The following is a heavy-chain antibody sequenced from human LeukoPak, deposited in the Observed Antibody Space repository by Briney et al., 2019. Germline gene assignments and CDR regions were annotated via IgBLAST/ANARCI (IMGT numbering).Heavy chain of an antibody. CDR3: AKATGYLL. J-gene: IGHJ4*02. Sequence: GGSLRHSCAASGFTFSSYEMNWVRQAPGKGLEWVSGITGGGTTYYADSVKGRFTISRANSENTLYLQMNNLRAEDTAVYYCAKATGYLLWGQGTLVTLSS. CDR2: ITGGGTT. CDR1: GFTFSSYE. D-gene: IGHD1-14*01. V-gene: IGHV3-23*01.